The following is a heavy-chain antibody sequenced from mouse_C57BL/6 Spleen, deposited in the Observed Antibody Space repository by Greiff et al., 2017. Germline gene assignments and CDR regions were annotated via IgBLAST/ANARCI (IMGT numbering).Heavy chain of an antibody. CDR1: GYTFTDYY. CDR3: ARSVDYYGSSYGYFDV. Sequence: EVQLQQSGPELVKPGASVKISCKASGYTFTDYYMNWVKQSHGKSLEWIGDINPNNGGTSYNQKFKGKATLTVDKSSSTAYMELRSLTSEDSAVYYCARSVDYYGSSYGYFDVWGTGTTVTVSS. CDR2: INPNNGGT. D-gene: IGHD1-1*01. J-gene: IGHJ1*03. V-gene: IGHV1-26*01.